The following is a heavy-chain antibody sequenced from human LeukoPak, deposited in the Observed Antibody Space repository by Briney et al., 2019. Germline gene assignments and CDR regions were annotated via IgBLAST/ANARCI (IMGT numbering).Heavy chain of an antibody. D-gene: IGHD6-19*01. V-gene: IGHV5-51*01. J-gene: IGHJ5*02. Sequence: GESLKISCKGSGYSFTSYWIGWVRQMPGKGLEWMGIIYPGDSDTRYSPSFQGQVTISADKSISTAYLQWSSLKASDTAMYYCARQGATVSPKYSSGWYGLWGQGTLVTVSS. CDR3: ARQGATVSPKYSSGWYGL. CDR2: IYPGDSDT. CDR1: GYSFTSYW.